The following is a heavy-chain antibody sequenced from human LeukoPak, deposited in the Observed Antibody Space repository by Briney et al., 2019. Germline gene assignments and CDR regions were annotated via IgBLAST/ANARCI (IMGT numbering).Heavy chain of an antibody. D-gene: IGHD1-26*01. J-gene: IGHJ5*02. CDR1: GGSFSGYY. V-gene: IGHV4-34*01. Sequence: PSETLSLTCAVYGGSFSGYYWSWIRQPPGKGLEWIGSIYYSGSTYYNPSLKSRVTISVDTSKNQFSLKLSSVTAADTAVYYCARRWSWTGFDPWGQGTLVTVSS. CDR2: IYYSGST. CDR3: ARRWSWTGFDP.